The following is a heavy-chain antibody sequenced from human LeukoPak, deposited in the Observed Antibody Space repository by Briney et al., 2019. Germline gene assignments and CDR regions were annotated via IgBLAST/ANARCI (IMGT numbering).Heavy chain of an antibody. Sequence: PSETLSLTCAVYGGSFSGYYWSWIRQPPGKGLEWIGEINHSGSTNYNPSLKSRVTISVDTSKNQFSLKLSSVTAADTAVYYCARDYSSSWYVWFDPWGQGTLVTVSS. CDR3: ARDYSSSWYVWFDP. V-gene: IGHV4-34*01. CDR2: INHSGST. J-gene: IGHJ5*02. D-gene: IGHD6-13*01. CDR1: GGSFSGYY.